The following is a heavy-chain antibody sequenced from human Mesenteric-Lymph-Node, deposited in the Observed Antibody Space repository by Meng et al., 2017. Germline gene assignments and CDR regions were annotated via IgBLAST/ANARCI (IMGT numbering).Heavy chain of an antibody. V-gene: IGHV3-48*03. CDR1: GFTFSSYE. D-gene: IGHD6-19*01. Sequence: GGSLRLSCAASGFTFSSYEMNWVRQAPGKGLEWVSYISSSGSTIYYADSVKGRFTISRDNAKNSLYLQMNSLRAEDTAVYYCARVPQAVAGTYYFDYWGQGTLVTVSS. CDR2: ISSSGSTI. CDR3: ARVPQAVAGTYYFDY. J-gene: IGHJ4*02.